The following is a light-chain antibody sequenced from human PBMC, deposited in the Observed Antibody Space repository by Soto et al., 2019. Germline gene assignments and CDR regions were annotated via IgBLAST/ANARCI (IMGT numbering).Light chain of an antibody. CDR1: SSDVGGYNS. CDR2: DVS. V-gene: IGLV2-14*03. CDR3: SSYSTINTRV. Sequence: QSVLTQPASVSGSPGQSITISCTGTSSDVGGYNSVSWYQQHPGEAPHLMIYDVSYRPSGISSRFSGSKSGNTASLTISGLRAEDEADYYCSSYSTINTRVFGGGTQLTVL. J-gene: IGLJ2*01.